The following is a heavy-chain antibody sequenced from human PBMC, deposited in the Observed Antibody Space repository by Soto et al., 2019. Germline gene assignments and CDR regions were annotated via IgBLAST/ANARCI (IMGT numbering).Heavy chain of an antibody. D-gene: IGHD2-15*01. J-gene: IGHJ4*02. CDR2: IYYNGSA. CDR3: AKVVVGATSHSDFDS. Sequence: SETLSLTCSVSGGSVNTKSYYWTWIRQSPGERLEWIGYIYYNGSAEYNPSLKSRLTISMDTSKNQFSLKLTSVTAADTAVYYCAKVVVGATSHSDFDSWGQGTLVTVSS. V-gene: IGHV4-61*01. CDR1: GGSVNTKSYY.